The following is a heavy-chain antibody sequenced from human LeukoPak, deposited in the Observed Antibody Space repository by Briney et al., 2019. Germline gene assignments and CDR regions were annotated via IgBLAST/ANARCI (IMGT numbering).Heavy chain of an antibody. J-gene: IGHJ4*02. D-gene: IGHD6-13*01. V-gene: IGHV4-4*02. Sequence: PSGTLSLTCAVSGGSISSSNWWSWVRQPPGKGLEWIGEIYHSGSTNYNPSLKSRVTISVDTSKNQFSLKLSSVTAADTAVYYCARDSSSWFPQGYFDYWGQGTLVTVSS. CDR3: ARDSSSWFPQGYFDY. CDR1: GGSISSSNW. CDR2: IYHSGST.